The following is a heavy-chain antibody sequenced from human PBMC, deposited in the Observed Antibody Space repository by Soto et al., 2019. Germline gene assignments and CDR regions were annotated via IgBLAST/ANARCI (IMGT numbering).Heavy chain of an antibody. Sequence: GGSLRLSCAASGFTFSNFNINWVRQAPGKGLEWVSYISSGSSIIYYADSVKGRFTISRDNVKNSVYLQMNSLRDEDTAVYYCTRDGLRFGYYFGLDVWGQGTTVTVSS. D-gene: IGHD3-3*01. CDR1: GFTFSNFN. V-gene: IGHV3-48*02. CDR3: TRDGLRFGYYFGLDV. CDR2: ISSGSSII. J-gene: IGHJ6*02.